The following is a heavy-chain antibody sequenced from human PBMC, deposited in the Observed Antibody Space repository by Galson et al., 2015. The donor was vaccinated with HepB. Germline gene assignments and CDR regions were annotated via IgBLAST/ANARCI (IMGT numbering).Heavy chain of an antibody. CDR1: GFTFSGFG. CDR2: IWDEGSKQ. D-gene: IGHD6-19*01. J-gene: IGHJ4*02. V-gene: IGHV3-33*01. Sequence: SLRLSCAASGFTFSGFGMHWLRQAPGKGLQWVALIWDEGSKQHYADSVKGRFTISRDNSENTLLLQMNSLRAEDSAVYYCVREVASGWNYFDYWGQGTLVTVSS. CDR3: VREVASGWNYFDY.